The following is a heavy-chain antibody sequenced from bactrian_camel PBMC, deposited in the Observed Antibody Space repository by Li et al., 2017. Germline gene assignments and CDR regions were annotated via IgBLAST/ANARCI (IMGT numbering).Heavy chain of an antibody. D-gene: IGHD5*01. CDR2: IYMTDGHT. V-gene: IGHV3S40*01. CDR1: GYTYSTTC. Sequence: VQLVESGGGLVQPGGSLRLSCAASGYTYSTTCMGWFRQVPGKSRDGVAAIYMTDGHTYYADSVRGRFTISRDNDKDTVYLQMNNLNPDDTARYFCTADWGSRSDGHCYGDSGQGTQVTVS. CDR3: TADWGSRSDGHCYGD. J-gene: IGHJ4*01.